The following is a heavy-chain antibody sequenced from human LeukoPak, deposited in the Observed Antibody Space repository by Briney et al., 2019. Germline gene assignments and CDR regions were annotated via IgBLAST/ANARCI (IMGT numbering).Heavy chain of an antibody. Sequence: GGSLRLSCAASGFTFSSYEMNWVRQAPGKGLEWVSYISSSGSTIYYADSVKGRFAISRDNAKNSLYLQMNSLRAEDTAVYYCAKDRYGGNSVIFSEYFQHWGQGTLVTVSS. CDR3: AKDRYGGNSVIFSEYFQH. D-gene: IGHD4-23*01. CDR1: GFTFSSYE. CDR2: ISSSGSTI. V-gene: IGHV3-48*03. J-gene: IGHJ1*01.